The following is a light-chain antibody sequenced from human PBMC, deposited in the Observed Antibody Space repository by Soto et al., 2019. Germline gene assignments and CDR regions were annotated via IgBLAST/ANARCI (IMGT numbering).Light chain of an antibody. CDR1: QSVTYN. CDR2: DAS. CDR3: QQRSNS. Sequence: ETMLTQSPATLSASPGERVTPSCRATQSVTYNLAWYQQKPGQAPRLLIYDASTRATGIPPRFSGSGSGTDFTLTISSLEPEDFAVYYCQQRSNSFGGGTKVDIK. V-gene: IGKV3-11*01. J-gene: IGKJ4*01.